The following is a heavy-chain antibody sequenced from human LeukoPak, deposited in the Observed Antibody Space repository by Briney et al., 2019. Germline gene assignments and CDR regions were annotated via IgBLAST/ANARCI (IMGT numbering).Heavy chain of an antibody. J-gene: IGHJ3*02. CDR2: ISSSSSYI. CDR3: ARDLSPVGPDAFDI. D-gene: IGHD2/OR15-2a*01. CDR1: GFTFSSYS. Sequence: NPGGSLRLSCAASGFTFSSYSMNWVRQAPGKGLEWVSSISSSSSYIYYADSVKGRFTISRDNAKNSLYLQMNSLRAEDTAVYYCARDLSPVGPDAFDIWGQGTMVTVSS. V-gene: IGHV3-21*01.